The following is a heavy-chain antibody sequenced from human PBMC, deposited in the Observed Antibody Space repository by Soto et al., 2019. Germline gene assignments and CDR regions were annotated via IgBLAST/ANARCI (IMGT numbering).Heavy chain of an antibody. J-gene: IGHJ4*02. CDR3: ARQYSNGFDY. D-gene: IGHD6-19*01. V-gene: IGHV4-59*01. CDR1: GASFSGYY. CDR2: IYYSGST. Sequence: SETLSLTCTVSGASFSGYYWIWIRQPPGKGLEWIGYIYYSGSTNYNPSLKSRVSISVDSSKNQFSLKLTSVTAADTAVYYCARQYSNGFDYWGQGTLVTVSS.